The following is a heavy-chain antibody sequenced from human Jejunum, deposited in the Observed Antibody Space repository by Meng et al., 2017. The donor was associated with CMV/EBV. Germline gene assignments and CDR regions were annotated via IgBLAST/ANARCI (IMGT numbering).Heavy chain of an antibody. CDR3: ASEDCNAGICYPFDY. V-gene: IGHV3-7*01. CDR2: IKEDGSNK. CDR1: GLTFSRFW. J-gene: IGHJ4*02. Sequence: SGLTFSRFWMNGVRQVPGKGLEWVASIKEDGSNKYYVDYVKGRFTISRDNTKNSLYLQMDNLRAADTAVYYCASEDCNAGICYPFDYWGQGTLVTVSS. D-gene: IGHD2-15*01.